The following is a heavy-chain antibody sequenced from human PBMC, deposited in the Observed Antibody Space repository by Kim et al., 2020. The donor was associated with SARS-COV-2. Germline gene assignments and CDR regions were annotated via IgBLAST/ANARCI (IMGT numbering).Heavy chain of an antibody. CDR1: GFTFNTYW. CDR3: VRDRPQLD. Sequence: GGSLRLSCAASGFTFNTYWIHWVRQVPGKGLVWVARIFSDGTTSYADSVTGRFTISRDNAKNMVFLQMNSLRPEDTAVYHCVRDRPQLDWGQGTLVTASS. D-gene: IGHD6-6*01. V-gene: IGHV3-74*01. CDR2: IFSDGTT. J-gene: IGHJ4*02.